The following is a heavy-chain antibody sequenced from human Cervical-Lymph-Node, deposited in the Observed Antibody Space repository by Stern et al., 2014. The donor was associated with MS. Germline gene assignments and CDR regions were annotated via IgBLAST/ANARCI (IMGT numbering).Heavy chain of an antibody. CDR3: ARGRELTD. J-gene: IGHJ4*02. CDR2: TYYRSKWYN. Sequence: QVQLQQSGPGLVKPSQTLSLTCAISGDSITTNSAAWNWIRQSPSRGLEWLGRTYYRSKWYNDYAVSVKSRITFNADTSKNQLSLQLDSVTPEDTAVYYCARGRELTDWGQGTLVAVSS. V-gene: IGHV6-1*01. D-gene: IGHD1-26*01. CDR1: GDSITTNSAA.